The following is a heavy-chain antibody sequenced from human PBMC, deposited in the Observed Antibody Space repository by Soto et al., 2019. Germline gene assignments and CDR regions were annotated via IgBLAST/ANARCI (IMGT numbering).Heavy chain of an antibody. Sequence: SETLSLTCAVYGGSFSGYYWSWIRQPPGKGLEWIGEINHSGSTNYNPSLKSRVTISVDTSKNQFSLKLSSVTAADTAVYYCARGLAFDYWGQGTLVTVSS. CDR3: ARGLAFDY. D-gene: IGHD3-3*02. CDR1: GGSFSGYY. CDR2: INHSGST. V-gene: IGHV4-34*01. J-gene: IGHJ4*02.